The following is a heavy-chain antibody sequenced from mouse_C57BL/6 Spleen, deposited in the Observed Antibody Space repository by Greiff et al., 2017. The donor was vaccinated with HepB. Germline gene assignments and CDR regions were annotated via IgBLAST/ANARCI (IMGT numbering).Heavy chain of an antibody. J-gene: IGHJ4*01. CDR1: GYSFTDYN. D-gene: IGHD2-4*01. Sequence: EVQLQESGPELVKPGASVKISCKASGYSFTDYNMNWVKQSNGKSLEWIGVINPNYGTTSYNQKFKGKATLTVDQSSSTAYMQLNSLTSEDSAVYYCASTMITTDYYAMDYWGQGTSVTVSS. CDR3: ASTMITTDYYAMDY. CDR2: INPNYGTT. V-gene: IGHV1-39*01.